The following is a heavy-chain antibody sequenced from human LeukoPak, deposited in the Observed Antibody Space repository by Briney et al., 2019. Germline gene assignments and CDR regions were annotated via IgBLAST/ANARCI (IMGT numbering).Heavy chain of an antibody. CDR1: GFTFSSYS. Sequence: PGGSLRLSCAASGFTFSSYSMNWVRQAPGKGLEWVSYISHSGSTIYYADSVKGRFTISRDNAKNSLYLQMNSLRPEDTAVYYCARGSSNFDYWGQGTLVTVSS. D-gene: IGHD6-13*01. CDR3: ARGSSNFDY. J-gene: IGHJ4*02. V-gene: IGHV3-48*04. CDR2: ISHSGSTI.